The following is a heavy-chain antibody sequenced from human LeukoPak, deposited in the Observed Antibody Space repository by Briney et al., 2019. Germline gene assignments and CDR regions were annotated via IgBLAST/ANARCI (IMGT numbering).Heavy chain of an antibody. D-gene: IGHD3-22*01. CDR3: ARGDYDSSGYLPYGMDV. Sequence: GRSLRLSCAASGFTFSSYAMHWVRQAPGKGLEWVAVISYDGSNKYYADSVKGRFTISRDNSKNTLYLQMNSLRAEDTAVYYCARGDYDSSGYLPYGMDVWGQGTTVTVSS. CDR1: GFTFSSYA. J-gene: IGHJ6*02. V-gene: IGHV3-30-3*01. CDR2: ISYDGSNK.